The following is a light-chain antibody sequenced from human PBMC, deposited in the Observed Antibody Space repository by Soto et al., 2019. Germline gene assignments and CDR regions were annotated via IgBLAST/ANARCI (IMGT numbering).Light chain of an antibody. CDR3: QHYNSYPEA. J-gene: IGKJ1*01. CDR2: KAS. V-gene: IGKV1-5*03. Sequence: DIQMTQSPSTLSGSVGDRVTITCRASQTISSWLAWYQQKPGKAPKLLIYKASTLKSGVPSRFSGSGSGTEFTLPISSLQPDDFATYYCQHYNSYPEAFGQGTKVELK. CDR1: QTISSW.